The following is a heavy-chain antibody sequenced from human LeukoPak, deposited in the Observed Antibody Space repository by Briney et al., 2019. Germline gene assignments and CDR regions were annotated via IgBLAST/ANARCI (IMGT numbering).Heavy chain of an antibody. CDR2: ISHSSSYI. CDR3: ARVGGSSAFDI. Sequence: GRSLRLSCAASGFTFSTNSMNWVRQAPGKGLEWVSSISHSSSYIYYADSVKGRFTISRDNAKNTLSLQMNSLRAEDTAVYYCARVGGSSAFDIWGQGTMVIVSS. D-gene: IGHD1-26*01. CDR1: GFTFSTNS. V-gene: IGHV3-21*01. J-gene: IGHJ3*02.